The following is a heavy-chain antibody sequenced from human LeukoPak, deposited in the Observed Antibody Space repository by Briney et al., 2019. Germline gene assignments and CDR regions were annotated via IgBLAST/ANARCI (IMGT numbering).Heavy chain of an antibody. CDR1: GFTFSTYA. CDR3: AREGAEYSYGQQEYYYGMDV. D-gene: IGHD5-18*01. V-gene: IGHV3-30-3*01. J-gene: IGHJ6*02. CDR2: ISYDGNNK. Sequence: GRSPRLSCAASGFTFSTYAMHWVRQAPGKGLEWVAFISYDGNNKYSADSVKGRFTISRDNSKNTLYLQMSTLRAEDTAVYYCAREGAEYSYGQQEYYYGMDVWGQGTTVTVSS.